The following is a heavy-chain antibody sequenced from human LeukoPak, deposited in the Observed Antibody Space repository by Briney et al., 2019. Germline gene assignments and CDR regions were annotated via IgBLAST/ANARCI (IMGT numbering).Heavy chain of an antibody. CDR1: GDSINSRIYY. CDR2: IYYSGST. D-gene: IGHD3-22*01. J-gene: IGHJ4*02. CDR3: ARKRYYDNGGSYLWYFDY. V-gene: IGHV4-39*01. Sequence: TSETLSLTCSVSGDSINSRIYYWAWIRQPPGKGLEWIGTIYYSGSTYYNPSLKSRITISVDTSKNQFSLKLSSVTAADTAVYYCARKRYYDNGGSYLWYFDYWGQGTLVTVSS.